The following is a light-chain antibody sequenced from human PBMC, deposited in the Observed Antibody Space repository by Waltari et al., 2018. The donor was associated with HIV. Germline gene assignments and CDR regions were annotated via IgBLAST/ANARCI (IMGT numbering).Light chain of an antibody. CDR1: QTISSY. V-gene: IGKV1-39*01. J-gene: IGKJ4*01. CDR2: AAS. CDR3: QQSYSPLT. Sequence: DIQMTQSPSSLSASVVDRVTITCRASQTISSYLNLYQQKPVKAPKLLIYAASSLQSGVPARFSGSGSGTDFTLTISSLQPEDFATYYCQQSYSPLTFGGGTKVEI.